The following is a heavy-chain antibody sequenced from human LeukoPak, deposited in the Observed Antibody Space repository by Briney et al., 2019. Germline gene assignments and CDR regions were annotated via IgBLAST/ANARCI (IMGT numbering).Heavy chain of an antibody. CDR2: ISGSGGNT. CDR3: AKGRNEDGDAALNY. CDR1: GFMFDDYG. D-gene: IGHD4-17*01. J-gene: IGHJ4*02. V-gene: IGHV3-23*01. Sequence: GGSLRLSCAASGFMFDDYGMSWVRQAPGKGLEWVSSISGSGGNTFYADSVKGRFTISRDNSKNTLYLQMNSLRAEDTAAYHCAKGRNEDGDAALNYWGQGTLVTVSS.